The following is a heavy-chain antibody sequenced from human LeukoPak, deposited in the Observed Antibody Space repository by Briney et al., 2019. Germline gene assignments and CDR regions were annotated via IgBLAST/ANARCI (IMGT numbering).Heavy chain of an antibody. CDR1: GGSISSSSYY. D-gene: IGHD2-2*01. V-gene: IGHV4-39*07. J-gene: IGHJ4*02. CDR3: ARDIVVVPAAIIDY. CDR2: IYYSGST. Sequence: PSETLSLTCTVSGGSISSSSYYWGWIRQPPGKGLEWIGSIYYSGSTYYNPSLKSRVTISVDTSKNQFSLKLSSVTAADTAVYYCARDIVVVPAAIIDYWGQGTLVTVSS.